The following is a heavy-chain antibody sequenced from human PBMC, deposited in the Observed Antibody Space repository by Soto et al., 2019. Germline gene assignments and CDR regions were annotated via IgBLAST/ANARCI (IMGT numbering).Heavy chain of an antibody. D-gene: IGHD2-2*01. Sequence: GNGLEWVAFLSYDGSNKSYADSVKGRFTISRDNSKNSLYLQMNSLRAEDTAVYFFLQPDDSVPYYYSVLDFLVQRSTVPVSS. CDR2: LSYDGSNK. J-gene: IGHJ6*02. V-gene: IGHV3-30*03. CDR3: LQPDDSVPYYYSVLDF.